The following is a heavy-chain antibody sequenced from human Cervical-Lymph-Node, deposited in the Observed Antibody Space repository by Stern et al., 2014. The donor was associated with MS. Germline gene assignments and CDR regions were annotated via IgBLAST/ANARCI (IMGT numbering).Heavy chain of an antibody. Sequence: VQLQESGGGLVKPGGSLRLSCAASGFTFNNYTMNWVRQAPGKGLEWVSSISSRGYIFYADSVKGRFTISRDNAKNSLYLQINSLRADDAAVYYCARGVPGTPDYWGQGTLVTVSS. CDR1: GFTFNNYT. CDR2: ISSRGYI. D-gene: IGHD2-15*01. V-gene: IGHV3-21*01. J-gene: IGHJ4*02. CDR3: ARGVPGTPDY.